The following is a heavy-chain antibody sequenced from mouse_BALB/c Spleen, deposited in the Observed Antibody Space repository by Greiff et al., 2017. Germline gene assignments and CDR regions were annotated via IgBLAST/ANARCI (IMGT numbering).Heavy chain of an antibody. CDR2: IRNKANGYTT. Sequence: EVMLVESGGGLVQPGGSLRLSCATSGFTFTDYYMSWVRQPPGKALEWLGFIRNKANGYTTEYSASVKGRFTISRDNSQSILYLQMNTLRAEDSATYYCARDSSMITSSDAMDYWGQGTSVTVSS. J-gene: IGHJ4*01. D-gene: IGHD2-4*01. CDR3: ARDSSMITSSDAMDY. V-gene: IGHV7-3*02. CDR1: GFTFTDYY.